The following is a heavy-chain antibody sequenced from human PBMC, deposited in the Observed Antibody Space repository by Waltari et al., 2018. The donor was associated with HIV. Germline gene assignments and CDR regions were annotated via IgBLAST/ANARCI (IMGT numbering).Heavy chain of an antibody. CDR3: ARVKGLDRSRFYFAIDV. J-gene: IGHJ6*02. CDR1: GAAITDYY. Sequence: QVQLRESGPRLVKSRETLSLTCSVSGAAITDYYWTWVRRPAGKGLEWIGRSVGSGKNNLNPSCKGRVSMSVDTSKSQFSLSLGAVPAAASAIYYCARVKGLDRSRFYFAIDVWAQGPRSPSP. CDR2: SVGSGKN. V-gene: IGHV4-4*07.